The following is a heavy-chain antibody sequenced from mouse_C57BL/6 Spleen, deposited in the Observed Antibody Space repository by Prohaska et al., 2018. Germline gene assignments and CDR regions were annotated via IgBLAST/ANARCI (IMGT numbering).Heavy chain of an antibody. CDR2: IRNKANNHAT. V-gene: IGHV6-6*01. Sequence: LEWGAEIRNKANNHATYYAESVKGRFTISRDDSKSSVYLQMNSLRAEDTGIYYCTRGFAYWGQGTLVTVSA. J-gene: IGHJ3*01. CDR3: TRGFAY.